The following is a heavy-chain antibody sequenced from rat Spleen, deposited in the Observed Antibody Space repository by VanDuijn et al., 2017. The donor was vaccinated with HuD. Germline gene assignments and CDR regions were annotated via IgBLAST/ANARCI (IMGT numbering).Heavy chain of an antibody. V-gene: IGHV3-1*01. CDR1: GYSITSNY. Sequence: QLQESGPGLVKPSQSLSLTCSVTGYSITSNYWGWIRKFPGNKMEWIGHISYSGNTSYNPSLKSRISITRDTSKNQFFLQVNSVTTEDTATYYCARSYGITPFDYWGQGVMVTVSS. CDR2: ISYSGNT. J-gene: IGHJ2*01. D-gene: IGHD1-4*01. CDR3: ARSYGITPFDY.